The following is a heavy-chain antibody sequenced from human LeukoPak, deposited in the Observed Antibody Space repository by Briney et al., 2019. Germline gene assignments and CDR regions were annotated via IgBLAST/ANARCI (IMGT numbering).Heavy chain of an antibody. CDR1: GGSISSYY. CDR3: ARDSYYHGSGSYYMDV. J-gene: IGHJ6*03. V-gene: IGHV4-59*01. D-gene: IGHD3-10*01. Sequence: SETLSLTCTVSGGSISSYYWSWIRQPPGKGLEWIGYIYYSGSTNYNPSLKSRVTISVDTSKNQFSLKLSSVTAADTAVYYCARDSYYHGSGSYYMDVWGKGTTVTVSS. CDR2: IYYSGST.